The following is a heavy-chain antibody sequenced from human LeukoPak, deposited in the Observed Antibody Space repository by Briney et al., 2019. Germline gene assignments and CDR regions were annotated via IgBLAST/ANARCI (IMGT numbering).Heavy chain of an antibody. Sequence: ASVKVSCKASGYTFTTYDINWVRQATGQGLGWMGWMNPNSGNTGYIQKFQGKVTMTRNTSISTAYMELSSLRSEDAAVYYCARGRGSGHKENWFDPWGQGTLVTVSS. J-gene: IGHJ5*02. CDR3: ARGRGSGHKENWFDP. D-gene: IGHD6-19*01. V-gene: IGHV1-8*01. CDR1: GYTFTTYD. CDR2: MNPNSGNT.